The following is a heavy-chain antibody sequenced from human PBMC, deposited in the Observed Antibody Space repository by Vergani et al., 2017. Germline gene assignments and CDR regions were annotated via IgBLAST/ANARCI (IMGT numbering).Heavy chain of an antibody. CDR3: TRAGWSYYYYYYYMDV. J-gene: IGHJ6*03. CDR1: GFTFGDYA. V-gene: IGHV3-49*03. Sequence: EVQLVESGGGLVQPGRSLRLSCTASGFTFGDYAMSWFRQAPGKGLEWVGFIRSKAYGGTTEYAASVKGRFTISRDDSKSIAYLQMNSLKTEDTAVYYCTRAGWSYYYYYYYMDVWGKGTTVTVSS. CDR2: IRSKAYGGTT. D-gene: IGHD1-26*01.